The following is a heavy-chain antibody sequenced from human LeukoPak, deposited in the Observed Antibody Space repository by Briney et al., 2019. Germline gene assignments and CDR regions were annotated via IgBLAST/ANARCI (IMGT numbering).Heavy chain of an antibody. CDR2: INWNGGST. J-gene: IGHJ6*02. D-gene: IGHD4-17*01. CDR1: GFTFDDYG. V-gene: IGHV3-20*01. CDR3: ARGLGGDYGFPRGDMDV. Sequence: GGSLRLSCAASGFTFDDYGMSWVRQAPGKGLEWVSGINWNGGSTGYADSVKGRFTISRDNAKNSLYLQMNSLRAEDTALYHCARGLGGDYGFPRGDMDVWGQGTTVTVSS.